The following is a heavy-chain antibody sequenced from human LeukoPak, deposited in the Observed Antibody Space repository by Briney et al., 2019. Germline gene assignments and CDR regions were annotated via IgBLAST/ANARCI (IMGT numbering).Heavy chain of an antibody. V-gene: IGHV1-18*01. J-gene: IGHJ6*02. Sequence: ASVKVSCKASGYIFTSYGLSWVRQAPGQGLEWMGWISAYNGNTNYAQKVQGRVTMTTETYTRTVYMELGSLISDDTAVYYCARNLGTAGVYYGMDVWGQGTTVTVSS. CDR3: ARNLGTAGVYYGMDV. CDR1: GYIFTSYG. D-gene: IGHD6-13*01. CDR2: ISAYNGNT.